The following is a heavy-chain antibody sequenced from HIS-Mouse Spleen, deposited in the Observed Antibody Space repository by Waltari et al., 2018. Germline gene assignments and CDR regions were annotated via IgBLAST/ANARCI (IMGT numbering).Heavy chain of an antibody. CDR2: IYYSGGT. CDR3: AREIPYSSSWYDWYFDL. J-gene: IGHJ2*01. D-gene: IGHD6-13*01. Sequence: QLQLQESGPGLVKPSETLSLTCTVSGGSISSSSYYWVWFRQPPGKGLEWIGSIYYSGGTYYNPSLKSRVTISVDTSKNQFSLKLSSVTAADTAVYYCAREIPYSSSWYDWYFDLWGRGTLVTVSS. CDR1: GGSISSSSYY. V-gene: IGHV4-39*07.